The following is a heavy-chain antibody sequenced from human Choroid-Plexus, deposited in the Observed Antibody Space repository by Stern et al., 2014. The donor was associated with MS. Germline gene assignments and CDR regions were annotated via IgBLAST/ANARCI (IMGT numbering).Heavy chain of an antibody. CDR3: AKDRQYLTYFFDH. J-gene: IGHJ5*02. V-gene: IGHV3-30*18. CDR1: GFTLGSCA. D-gene: IGHD2/OR15-2a*01. Sequence: QVQLVESGGGVVQPGRPLRLSCVGSGFTLGSCAMHWVPQAPGKGLAWVAGVSYDGSNKYYADSVKGRFTISRDNSQNTLYMQMSSLRPEDTAVYYCAKDRQYLTYFFDHWGQGSLVTVSS. CDR2: VSYDGSNK.